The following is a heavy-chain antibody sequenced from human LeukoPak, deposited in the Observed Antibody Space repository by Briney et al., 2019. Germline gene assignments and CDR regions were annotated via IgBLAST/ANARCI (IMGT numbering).Heavy chain of an antibody. V-gene: IGHV4-39*07. CDR2: IYYSGNT. Sequence: GSLRLSCAASRFTFSSYDMNWIRQPPGKGLEWIGSIYYSGNTYYNPSLKSRVTISVDTSKNQFSLKLSSVTAADTAVYYCARASYSSGWSDYWGQGTLVTVSS. J-gene: IGHJ4*02. D-gene: IGHD6-19*01. CDR1: RFTFSSYD. CDR3: ARASYSSGWSDY.